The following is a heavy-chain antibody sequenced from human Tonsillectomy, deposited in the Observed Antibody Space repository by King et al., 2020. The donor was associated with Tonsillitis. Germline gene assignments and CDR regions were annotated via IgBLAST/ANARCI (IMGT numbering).Heavy chain of an antibody. CDR2: IRNKDNKYTT. J-gene: IGHJ4*02. CDR1: GFSFSDHY. Sequence: VQLVESGGGLVQPGGSLRLSCAASGFSFSDHYMDWVRQAPGKGLEWVGRIRNKDNKYTTEYAASVKGKFSISRDDSKNSLYLQMNSLKTEDTAVYYCTRRGYSGSHKGIDYWGQGTLVTVSS. V-gene: IGHV3-72*01. CDR3: TRRGYSGSHKGIDY. D-gene: IGHD1-26*01.